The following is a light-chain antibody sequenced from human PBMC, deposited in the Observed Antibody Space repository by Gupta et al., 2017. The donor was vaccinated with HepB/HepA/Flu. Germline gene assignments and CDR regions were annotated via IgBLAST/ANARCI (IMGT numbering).Light chain of an antibody. CDR1: QGIINS. CDR2: AAS. CDR3: QQWNTSPWT. J-gene: IGKJ1*01. Sequence: DNQVIQSPSFLSASVGDRITITCRTSQGIINSFSWYQQKPGKDPKILNYAASMVHSGVPSRFSGSGSGTEFSLTISIQHPDDFANYYCQQWNTSPWTFGQGTKVEIK. V-gene: IGKV1-9*01.